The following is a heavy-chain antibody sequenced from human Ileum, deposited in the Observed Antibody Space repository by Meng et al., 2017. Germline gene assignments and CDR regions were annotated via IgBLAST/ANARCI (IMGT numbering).Heavy chain of an antibody. CDR3: TNDRLNH. Sequence: EGQLVESGGGLALPGGSLRLSCAASGFTFTDHWMHWVRQGPGKGLVWVSRINPDGSDPTYADSVKGRFTISRDNAKNTVYLQMNSLRAEDTALYYCTNDRLNHWGQGALVTVSS. V-gene: IGHV3-74*01. J-gene: IGHJ1*01. CDR2: INPDGSDP. D-gene: IGHD1-1*01. CDR1: GFTFTDHW.